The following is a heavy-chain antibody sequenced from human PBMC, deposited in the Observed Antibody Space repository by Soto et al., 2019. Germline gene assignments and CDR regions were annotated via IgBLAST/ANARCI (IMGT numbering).Heavy chain of an antibody. CDR2: ISSSSSYT. CDR1: GFTFSDYY. Sequence: QVQLVESGGGLVKPGGSLRLSCAASGFTFSDYYMSWIRQAPGKGLEWFSYISSSSSYTDYAYSVKGRFTISRDNVKNSLYLQMNSMRAEDAAVYYFGREESEPDECWGEGTLVTVS. J-gene: IGHJ4*02. CDR3: GREESEPDEC. V-gene: IGHV3-11*05. D-gene: IGHD2-2*01.